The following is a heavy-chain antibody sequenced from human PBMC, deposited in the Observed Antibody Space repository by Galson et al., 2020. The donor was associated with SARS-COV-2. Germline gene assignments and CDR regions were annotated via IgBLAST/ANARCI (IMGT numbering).Heavy chain of an antibody. CDR1: DGPMSSYY. CDR2: ISYRGSA. Sequence: TSETLSLTCSVSDGPMSSYYWSWIRQPPAKGLEWIGYISYRGSANYNPSLRSQVTISVDLSKNQFSLKVTSVTAADTAVYYCARDPAPLYGDNYYCGMDVWGGGTTVTVSS. CDR3: ARDPAPLYGDNYYCGMDV. D-gene: IGHD4-17*01. V-gene: IGHV4-59*01. J-gene: IGHJ6*04.